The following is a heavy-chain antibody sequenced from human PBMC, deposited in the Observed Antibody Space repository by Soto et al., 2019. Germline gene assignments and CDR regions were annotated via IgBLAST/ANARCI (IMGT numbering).Heavy chain of an antibody. CDR2: INHSGST. D-gene: IGHD3-16*01. J-gene: IGHJ4*02. Sequence: PSETLSLTCAAYGGSFSGYYWSWIRQPPGKGLEWIGEINHSGSTNYNPSLKSRVTISVDTSKNQFSLKLSFVTAADTAVYYCARGRGGVTSPAFDYWGQGTLVTVPS. V-gene: IGHV4-34*01. CDR1: GGSFSGYY. CDR3: ARGRGGVTSPAFDY.